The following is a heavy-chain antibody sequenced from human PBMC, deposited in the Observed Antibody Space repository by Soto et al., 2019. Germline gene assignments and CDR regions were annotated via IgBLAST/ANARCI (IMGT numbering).Heavy chain of an antibody. J-gene: IGHJ4*02. CDR1: GFTFSSYA. CDR3: ARVTYDSLTAYSYYFDY. V-gene: IGHV3-23*01. CDR2: ISGSGGST. Sequence: GGSLRLSCAASGFTFSSYAMSWVRQAPGKGLEWVSAISGSGGSTYYADSVKGRFTISRDNSKNTLYLQMNSLRAEDTAVYYCARVTYDSLTAYSYYFDYWGQGTLVTVSS. D-gene: IGHD3-9*01.